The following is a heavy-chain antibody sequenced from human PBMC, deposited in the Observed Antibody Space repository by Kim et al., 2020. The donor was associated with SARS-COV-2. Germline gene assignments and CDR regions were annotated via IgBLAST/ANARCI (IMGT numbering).Heavy chain of an antibody. V-gene: IGHV4-59*01. CDR1: GGSISSYY. J-gene: IGHJ6*02. Sequence: SETLSLTCTVSGGSISSYYWSWIRQPPGKGLEWIGYIYYSGSTNYNPSLKSRVTISVDTSKNQFSLKLSSVTAADTAVYYCARDSPEGWQRSYYGMDVWGQGTTVTVSS. CDR2: IYYSGST. D-gene: IGHD5-12*01. CDR3: ARDSPEGWQRSYYGMDV.